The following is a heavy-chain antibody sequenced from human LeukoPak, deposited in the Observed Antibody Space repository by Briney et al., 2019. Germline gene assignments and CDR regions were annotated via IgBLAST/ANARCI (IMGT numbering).Heavy chain of an antibody. Sequence: ASVNLSYKASGYTFTAYFMHWVRQAPGQGLEWMGWINPDSGGTNYSQRFQGRVTMTRDTSITTGYIELGSLRSDDTAVYYCACGLSNRENFDYWGQGTLVTVSS. V-gene: IGHV1-2*02. CDR1: GYTFTAYF. J-gene: IGHJ4*02. D-gene: IGHD5-12*01. CDR3: ACGLSNRENFDY. CDR2: INPDSGGT.